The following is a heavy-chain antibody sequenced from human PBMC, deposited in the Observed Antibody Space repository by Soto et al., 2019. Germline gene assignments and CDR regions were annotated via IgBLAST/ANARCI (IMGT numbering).Heavy chain of an antibody. CDR3: AKDPLLAAAGYATLNWFDP. CDR1: GFTFSSYA. Sequence: HPGGSLRLSCAASGFTFSSYAMSWVRQAPGKGLEWVSAISGSGGSTYYADSVKGRFTISRDNSKNTLYLQMNSLRAEDTAVYYCAKDPLLAAAGYATLNWFDPWGQGTLVTVSS. D-gene: IGHD6-13*01. V-gene: IGHV3-23*01. CDR2: ISGSGGST. J-gene: IGHJ5*02.